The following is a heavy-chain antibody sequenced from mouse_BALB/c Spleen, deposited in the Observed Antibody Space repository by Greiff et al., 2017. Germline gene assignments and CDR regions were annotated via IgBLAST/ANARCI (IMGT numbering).Heavy chain of an antibody. CDR1: GFTFTDYY. D-gene: IGHD3-3*01. CDR3: ARDIGRYYAMDY. Sequence: EVQLVESGGGLVQPGGSLRLSCATSGFTFTDYYMSWVRQPPGKALEWLGFIRNKANGYTTEYSASVKGRFTISRDNSQSILYIQMNTLRAEDSSTYYCARDIGRYYAMDYWGQGTSVTVSS. V-gene: IGHV7-3*02. CDR2: IRNKANGYTT. J-gene: IGHJ4*01.